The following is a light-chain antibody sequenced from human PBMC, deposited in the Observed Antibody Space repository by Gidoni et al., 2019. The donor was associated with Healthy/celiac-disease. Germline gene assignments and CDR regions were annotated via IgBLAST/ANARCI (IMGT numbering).Light chain of an antibody. CDR2: EVS. CDR3: CSYAGSSTWV. Sequence: QSALTQPASGQSITISCTGTSSDVGSYNLVSWYQQHPGKAPKLMIYEVSKRPSGVSNRFSSSKSGNTASLTISGLQAEDEADYYCCSYAGSSTWVFGGGTKLTVL. V-gene: IGLV2-23*02. CDR1: SSDVGSYNL. J-gene: IGLJ3*02.